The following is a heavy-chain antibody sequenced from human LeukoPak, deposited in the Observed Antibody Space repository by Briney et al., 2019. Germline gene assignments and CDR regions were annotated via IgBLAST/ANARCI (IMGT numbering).Heavy chain of an antibody. CDR2: INPNSGNT. V-gene: IGHV1-8*03. CDR1: GYTFISHD. D-gene: IGHD1-26*01. Sequence: GASVKVSCKASGYTFISHDINWVRQATGQGLEWMGWINPNSGNTGYAQKFQGRVTFTRNTSISTAYMELSSLRSEDTAVYYCARGPSPVGGSYLAVYYYMDVWGKGTTVTVSS. CDR3: ARGPSPVGGSYLAVYYYMDV. J-gene: IGHJ6*03.